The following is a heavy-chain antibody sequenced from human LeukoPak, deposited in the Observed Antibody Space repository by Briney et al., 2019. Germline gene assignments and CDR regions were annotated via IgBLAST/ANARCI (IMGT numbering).Heavy chain of an antibody. CDR1: GYSLSSGYY. Sequence: SETLSLTCTVSGYSLSSGYYWGWIRQPPGKGLEWIGSIYHSGSTYYNPSLKSRVTISVDTSKNQFSLKLSSVTAADTAVYYCASLYYYGSGSYYWPPSYYYYMDVWGKGTTVTVSS. J-gene: IGHJ6*03. CDR3: ASLYYYGSGSYYWPPSYYYYMDV. D-gene: IGHD3-10*01. CDR2: IYHSGST. V-gene: IGHV4-38-2*02.